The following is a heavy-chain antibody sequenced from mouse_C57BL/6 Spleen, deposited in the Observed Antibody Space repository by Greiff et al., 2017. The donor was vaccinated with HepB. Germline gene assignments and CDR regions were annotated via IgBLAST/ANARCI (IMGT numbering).Heavy chain of an antibody. Sequence: QVHVKQPGAELVMPGASVKLSCKASGYTFTSYWMHWVKQRPGQGLEWIGEIDPSDSYTNYNQKFKGKSTLTVDKSSSTAYMQLSSLTSEDSAVYYCARKDSYYFDYWGQGTTLTVSS. CDR1: GYTFTSYW. CDR2: IDPSDSYT. CDR3: ARKDSYYFDY. V-gene: IGHV1-69*01. J-gene: IGHJ2*01.